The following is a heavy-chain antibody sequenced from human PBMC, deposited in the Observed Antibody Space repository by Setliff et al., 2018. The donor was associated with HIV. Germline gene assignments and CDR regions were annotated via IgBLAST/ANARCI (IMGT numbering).Heavy chain of an antibody. V-gene: IGHV1-2*02. Sequence: ASVKVSCKASGYVFSDYQIHWMRQAPGQGLEYMGYIIPNSGGTMFARKFQDRVAMTRDTSISTVYLELSRLTSDDTAVYFCARDPELKQWLVRSPSFYFDYWGQGALVTVSS. CDR2: IIPNSGGT. J-gene: IGHJ4*02. D-gene: IGHD6-19*01. CDR3: ARDPELKQWLVRSPSFYFDY. CDR1: GYVFSDYQ.